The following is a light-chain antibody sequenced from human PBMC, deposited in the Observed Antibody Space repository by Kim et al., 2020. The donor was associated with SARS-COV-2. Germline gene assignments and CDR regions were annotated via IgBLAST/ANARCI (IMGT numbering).Light chain of an antibody. V-gene: IGLV2-23*02. CDR2: EVS. Sequence: GQSITSSCTGTSSDVGSSNLVSWYQQHPGKAPKLMIYEVSKRPSGVSNRFSGSKSGNTASLTISGLQAEDEADYYCCSYAGSRNVVFGGGTKLTVL. CDR3: CSYAGSRNVV. CDR1: SSDVGSSNL. J-gene: IGLJ2*01.